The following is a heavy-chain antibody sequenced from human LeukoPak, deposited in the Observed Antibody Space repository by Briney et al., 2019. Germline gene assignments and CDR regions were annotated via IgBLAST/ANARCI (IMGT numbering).Heavy chain of an antibody. D-gene: IGHD3-3*01. J-gene: IGHJ4*01. CDR3: VRELQFRATSAPSPLYY. CDR1: GYTFTGYY. Sequence: ASVKVSCKASGYTFTGYYMHWVRQAPGQGLEWMGIISPNNGDTQYAPRFRGRVTMTRDMSTSTVYMELSSLISGDTALYYCVRELQFRATSAPSPLYYWGQGTLVTVSS. CDR2: ISPNNGDT. V-gene: IGHV1-46*01.